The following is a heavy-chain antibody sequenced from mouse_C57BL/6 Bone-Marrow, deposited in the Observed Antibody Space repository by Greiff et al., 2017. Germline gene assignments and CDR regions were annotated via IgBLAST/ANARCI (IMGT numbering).Heavy chain of an antibody. CDR3: ARGGGGRFAY. V-gene: IGHV5-6*01. D-gene: IGHD1-1*02. Sequence: EVQLVESGGDLVKPGGSLKLSCAASGFTFSSYGMSWVRQTPDQRLEWVATISSGGSYTYYPDSVKGRFTISRDNAKNTLYLQMSSLKSEDTAMXYCARGGGGRFAYWGQGTLVTVSA. CDR1: GFTFSSYG. CDR2: ISSGGSYT. J-gene: IGHJ3*01.